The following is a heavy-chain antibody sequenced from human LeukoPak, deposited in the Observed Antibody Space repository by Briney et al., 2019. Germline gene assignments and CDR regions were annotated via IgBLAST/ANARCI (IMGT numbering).Heavy chain of an antibody. J-gene: IGHJ4*02. CDR1: GGSISSGGYY. Sequence: SETLSPTCTVSGGSISSGGYYWSWIRQPPGKGLEWIGYIYHSGSTYYNPSLKSRVTISVDRSKSQFSLKLSSVTAADAAVYYCARVSSSWYYFDYWGQGTLVTVSS. CDR3: ARVSSSWYYFDY. V-gene: IGHV4-30-2*01. CDR2: IYHSGST. D-gene: IGHD6-13*01.